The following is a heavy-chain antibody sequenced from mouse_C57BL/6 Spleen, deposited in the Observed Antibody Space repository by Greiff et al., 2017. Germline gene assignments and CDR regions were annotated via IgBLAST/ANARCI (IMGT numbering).Heavy chain of an antibody. J-gene: IGHJ3*01. CDR3: ARSGYCYDGGAY. CDR1: GYTFTSYW. V-gene: IGHV1-52*01. Sequence: QVQLQQPGAELVRPGSSVKLSCKASGYTFTSYWMHWVKQRPIQGLEWIGNIDPSDSETHYNQKFKDKATLTVDKSSSTAYMQLSSLTSEDSAVYYGARSGYCYDGGAYWGQGTLVTVSA. D-gene: IGHD2-12*01. CDR2: IDPSDSET.